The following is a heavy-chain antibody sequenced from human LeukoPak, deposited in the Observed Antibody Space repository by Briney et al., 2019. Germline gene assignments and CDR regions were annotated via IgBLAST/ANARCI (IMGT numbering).Heavy chain of an antibody. CDR3: AKDLPDYGDYIEGY. CDR1: GFTFSSYW. CDR2: IKQDGSEK. V-gene: IGHV3-7*03. J-gene: IGHJ4*02. D-gene: IGHD4-17*01. Sequence: GGSLRLSCAASGFTFSSYWMSWVRQAPGKGLEWVANIKQDGSEKDYVDSVKGRFTFSRDNSKNTLYLQMNSLRAEDTAVYYCAKDLPDYGDYIEGYWGQGTLVTVSS.